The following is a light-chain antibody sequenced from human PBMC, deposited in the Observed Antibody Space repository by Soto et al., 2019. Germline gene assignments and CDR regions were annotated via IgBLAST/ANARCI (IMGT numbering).Light chain of an antibody. V-gene: IGKV3D-15*01. Sequence: EIVMTQSPATLSVSPGERATLSCRASQSVSSKLAWYQQKPGQAPRLLIYDASTRATGIPARFSGSGSETEFTLTISSLQSEDFVVYYCQQYNHWPLTFCGGTKVGIK. CDR1: QSVSSK. CDR2: DAS. CDR3: QQYNHWPLT. J-gene: IGKJ4*01.